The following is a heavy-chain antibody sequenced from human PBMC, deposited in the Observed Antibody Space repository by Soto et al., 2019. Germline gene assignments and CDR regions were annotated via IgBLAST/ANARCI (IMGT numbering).Heavy chain of an antibody. CDR2: ISWNGGST. CDR1: GFTFDDYG. CDR3: AREMGVPLVTTNWFDH. J-gene: IGHJ5*02. D-gene: IGHD4-17*01. V-gene: IGHV3-20*01. Sequence: GGSLRLSCAASGFTFDDYGMSWVRQGPGKGLEWVSGISWNGGSTGYASSVKGRFTISRDNAKNSLYLQMNSLRADDTALYHCAREMGVPLVTTNWFDHWGQGTLVTVSS.